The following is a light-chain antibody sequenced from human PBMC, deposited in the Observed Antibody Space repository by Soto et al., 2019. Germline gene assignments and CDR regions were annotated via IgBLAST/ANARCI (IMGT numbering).Light chain of an antibody. CDR2: EDS. CDR3: CSYAGSSTLV. Sequence: QSALTQPASVSGSPGQSITISCTGTSSDVGSYKLVSWYQQHPGKAPKLMIYEDSKRPSGVSNRFSGSKSGNTASLTISGLQAEDEADYYCCSYAGSSTLVFGGGTQLTVL. CDR1: SSDVGSYKL. J-gene: IGLJ2*01. V-gene: IGLV2-23*01.